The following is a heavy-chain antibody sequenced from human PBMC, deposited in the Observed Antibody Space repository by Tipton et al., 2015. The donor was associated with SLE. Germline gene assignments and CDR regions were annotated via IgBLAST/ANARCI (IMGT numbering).Heavy chain of an antibody. J-gene: IGHJ6*04. D-gene: IGHD3-3*01. CDR3: ARLQYIFAGMDV. CDR1: GGSFSGNY. Sequence: TLSLTCAAYGGSFSGNYWIWIRQPPGKGLEWIGEINHRGGSNYNPSLKSRVTISADTSNNQFSLKLTSVTAADTAVYFCARLQYIFAGMDVWGKGTMVTVSS. V-gene: IGHV4-34*01. CDR2: INHRGGS.